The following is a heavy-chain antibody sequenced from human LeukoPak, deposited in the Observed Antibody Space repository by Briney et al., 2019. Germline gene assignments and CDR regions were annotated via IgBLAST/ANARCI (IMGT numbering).Heavy chain of an antibody. V-gene: IGHV1-8*01. CDR2: MNPNSGNT. CDR3: ARGGIAVAGRDNWFDP. D-gene: IGHD6-19*01. J-gene: IGHJ5*02. CDR1: GYTFTSYD. Sequence: ASVKASCKASGYTFTSYDINWVRQAPGQGLEWMGWMNPNSGNTGYAQKFQGRVTMARNTSISTAYMELSSLRSEDTAVYYCARGGIAVAGRDNWFDPWGQGTLVTVSS.